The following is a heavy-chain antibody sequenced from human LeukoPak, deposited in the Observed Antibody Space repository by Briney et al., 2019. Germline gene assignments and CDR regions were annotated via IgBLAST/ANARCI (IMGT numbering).Heavy chain of an antibody. CDR3: TREHALGDY. D-gene: IGHD2-2*01. CDR2: ITSSSSYK. Sequence: PGGSLRLSCAASGFTFSSYSMNWVRQAPGEGLEWVSSITSSSSYKYYADSVKGRFTISRDNAKNSLYLQMNSLRAEDTAVYYCTREHALGDYWGQGTLVTVSS. V-gene: IGHV3-21*01. CDR1: GFTFSSYS. J-gene: IGHJ4*02.